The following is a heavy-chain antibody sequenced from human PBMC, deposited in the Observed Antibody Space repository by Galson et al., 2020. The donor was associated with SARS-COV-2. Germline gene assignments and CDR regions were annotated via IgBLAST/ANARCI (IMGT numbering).Heavy chain of an antibody. Sequence: GESLKISCKGSGYSFTSYWIGWVRQMPGKGLEWMGIIYPGDSDTRYSPSFQGQVTISADKSISTAYLQWSSLKASDTAMYYCARLELPPPTYYYDSSGWADHDAFDIWGQGTMVTVSS. CDR2: IYPGDSDT. CDR3: ARLELPPPTYYYDSSGWADHDAFDI. V-gene: IGHV5-51*01. D-gene: IGHD3-22*01. J-gene: IGHJ3*02. CDR1: GYSFTSYW.